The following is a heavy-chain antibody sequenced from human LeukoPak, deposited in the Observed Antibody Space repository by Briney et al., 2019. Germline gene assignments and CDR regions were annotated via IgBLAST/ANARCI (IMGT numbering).Heavy chain of an antibody. Sequence: PGGSLRLSCAASGFTVSTNYMSWVRQAPGKGLEWVSVIYSDGSTYYADSVQGRFTISRDNSKNTLYLQMNSLSAEDTALYYCARGGKSGYNYGYSDYWGQGTVVTVSS. J-gene: IGHJ4*02. CDR3: ARGGKSGYNYGYSDY. D-gene: IGHD5-18*01. V-gene: IGHV3-53*01. CDR2: IYSDGST. CDR1: GFTVSTNY.